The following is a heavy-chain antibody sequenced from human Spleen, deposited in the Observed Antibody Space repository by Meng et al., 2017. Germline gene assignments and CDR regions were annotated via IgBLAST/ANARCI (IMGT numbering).Heavy chain of an antibody. CDR2: IYYSGST. J-gene: IGHJ4*02. V-gene: IGHV4-59*08. CDR3: ARVGIAVAGGFDYFDY. D-gene: IGHD6-19*01. CDR1: GGSISSYY. Sequence: GSLRLSCTVSGGSISSYYWSWIRQPPGKGLEWIGYIYYSGSTNYNPSLKSRVTISVDTSKNQFSLKLSSVTAADTAVYYCARVGIAVAGGFDYFDYWGQGTLVTVSS.